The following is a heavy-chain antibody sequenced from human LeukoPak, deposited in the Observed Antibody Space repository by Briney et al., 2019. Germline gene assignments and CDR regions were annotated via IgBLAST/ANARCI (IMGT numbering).Heavy chain of an antibody. D-gene: IGHD2-21*02. CDR2: IKYDGSKI. J-gene: IGHJ4*02. CDR3: VGDGDSTDF. V-gene: IGHV3-7*01. CDR1: GFRFSDYW. Sequence: GGSLRLSCGASGFRFSDYWMSWVRQAPGKGLEWVADIKYDGSKIYYVDSVKGRFTISRDNAKASLFLQMNSLRAEDSGVYFCVGDGDSTDFWGQGTLVTVSP.